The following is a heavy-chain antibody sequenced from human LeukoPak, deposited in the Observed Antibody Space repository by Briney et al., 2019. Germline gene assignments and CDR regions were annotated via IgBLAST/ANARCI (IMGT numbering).Heavy chain of an antibody. CDR3: AKQPIEYSSSSKGY. D-gene: IGHD6-6*01. CDR2: IRYDGSNK. V-gene: IGHV3-30*02. J-gene: IGHJ4*02. CDR1: GFTFSSYG. Sequence: GRSLRLSCAASGFTFSSYGMHWVRQAPGKGLEWVAFIRYDGSNKYYADSVKGRFTISRDNSKNTLYLQMNSLRAEDTAVYYCAKQPIEYSSSSKGYWGQGTLVTVSS.